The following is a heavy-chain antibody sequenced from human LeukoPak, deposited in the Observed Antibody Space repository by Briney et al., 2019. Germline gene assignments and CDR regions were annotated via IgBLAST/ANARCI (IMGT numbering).Heavy chain of an antibody. CDR3: ARASYSSSWYDFDY. Sequence: SETLSLTCTVSGGSISSSSYYWGWIRQPPGKGLEWIGSIYYSGSTYYNPSLKSRVTISVDTSKNQFSLKLSSVTAADTAVYYCARASYSSSWYDFDYWGQGTLVTVSS. CDR2: IYYSGST. CDR1: GGSISSSSYY. J-gene: IGHJ4*02. D-gene: IGHD6-13*01. V-gene: IGHV4-39*07.